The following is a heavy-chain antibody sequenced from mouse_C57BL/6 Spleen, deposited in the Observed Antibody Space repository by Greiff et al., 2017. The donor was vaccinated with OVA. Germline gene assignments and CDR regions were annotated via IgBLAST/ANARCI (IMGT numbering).Heavy chain of an antibody. V-gene: IGHV1-18*01. D-gene: IGHD4-1*01. J-gene: IGHJ1*03. Sequence: VKQSHGKSLEWIGDINPNNGGTIYNQKFKGKATLTVDKSSSTAYMELRSLTSEDTAVYYCARSGLGRRYFDVWGTGTTVTVSS. CDR2: INPNNGGT. CDR3: ARSGLGRRYFDV.